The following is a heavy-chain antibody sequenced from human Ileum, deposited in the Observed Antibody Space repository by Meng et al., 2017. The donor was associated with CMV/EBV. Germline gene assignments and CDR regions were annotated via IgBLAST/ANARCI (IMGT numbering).Heavy chain of an antibody. Sequence: QLQLQESGPGLVKPSETLSLSCTVSGGSISSSAYYWGWIRQPPGKGLEWIGTLFHIGSTYYNPSLKSRATVSLDTSKIQLSLELSSVTAADTAVYYCARGLDNYYDLTWGQGILVTVSS. CDR1: GGSISSSAYY. CDR2: LFHIGST. D-gene: IGHD3-22*01. V-gene: IGHV4-39*07. J-gene: IGHJ5*02. CDR3: ARGLDNYYDLT.